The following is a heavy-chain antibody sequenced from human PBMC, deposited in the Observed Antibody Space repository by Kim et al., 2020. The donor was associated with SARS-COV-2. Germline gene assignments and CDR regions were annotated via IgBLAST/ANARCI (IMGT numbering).Heavy chain of an antibody. V-gene: IGHV3-33*05. Sequence: GGSLRLSCAASGFTFSSYGMHWVRQAPGKGLEWVAVISYDGSNKYYADSVKGRFTISRDNSKNTLYLQMNSLRAEDTAVYYCARAIIAAAGRYYFDYWGQGTLVTVSS. J-gene: IGHJ4*02. CDR2: ISYDGSNK. CDR3: ARAIIAAAGRYYFDY. D-gene: IGHD6-13*01. CDR1: GFTFSSYG.